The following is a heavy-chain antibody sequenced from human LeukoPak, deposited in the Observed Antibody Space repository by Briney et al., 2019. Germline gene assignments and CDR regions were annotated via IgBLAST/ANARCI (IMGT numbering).Heavy chain of an antibody. CDR2: INHSGST. CDR3: ARTKPSSSSWYKFDAFDI. CDR1: GGSFSGYY. J-gene: IGHJ3*02. Sequence: SETLSLTCAVYGGSFSGYYWSWIRQPPGKGLEWIGEINHSGSTNYNPSLKSRVTISVDTSKNQFSLKLSSVTAADTAVYYCARTKPSSSSWYKFDAFDIWGQGTMVTVSS. D-gene: IGHD6-13*01. V-gene: IGHV4-34*01.